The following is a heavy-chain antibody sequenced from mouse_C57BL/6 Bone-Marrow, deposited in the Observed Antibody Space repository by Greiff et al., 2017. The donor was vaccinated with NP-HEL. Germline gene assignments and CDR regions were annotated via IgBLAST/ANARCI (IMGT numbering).Heavy chain of an antibody. D-gene: IGHD1-1*01. Sequence: QVQLQQPGAELVKPGASVKLSCKASGYTFTSYLMHWVKQRPGRGLEWNGRIDPNSGGTKYNEKFKSKATLTVDKPSSTAYMQRNSLTSEDSAVYYCARYYYGSSSFDYWGQGTTLTVSS. CDR2: IDPNSGGT. CDR3: ARYYYGSSSFDY. V-gene: IGHV1-72*01. CDR1: GYTFTSYL. J-gene: IGHJ2*01.